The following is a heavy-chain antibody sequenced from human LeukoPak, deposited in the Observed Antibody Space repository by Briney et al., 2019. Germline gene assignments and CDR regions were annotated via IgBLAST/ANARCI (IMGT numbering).Heavy chain of an antibody. J-gene: IGHJ5*02. V-gene: IGHV4-30-4*08. D-gene: IGHD2-2*01. CDR1: GGSISSGDYY. CDR2: IYYSGST. CDR3: ARTRVVVPAAKVWFDP. Sequence: SETLSLTCTVSGGSISSGDYYWSWIRQPPGKGLEWIGYIYYSGSTYYNPSLKSRVTISVDTSKDQFSLKLSSVTAADTAVYYCARTRVVVPAAKVWFDPWGQGTLVTVSS.